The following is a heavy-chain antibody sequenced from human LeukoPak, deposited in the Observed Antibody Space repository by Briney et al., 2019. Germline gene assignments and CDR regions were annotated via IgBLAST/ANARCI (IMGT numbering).Heavy chain of an antibody. J-gene: IGHJ4*02. Sequence: SVKVSCKASGVTFSSYGITWVRQAPGQGLEWMGGIIPIFGKTNYAQKFQGRVTITADESTSTAYLEVNSLTSADTAVYYCARDLGRFGELSAYWGQGTLVTVSS. CDR2: IIPIFGKT. D-gene: IGHD3-10*01. V-gene: IGHV1-69*13. CDR3: ARDLGRFGELSAY. CDR1: GVTFSSYG.